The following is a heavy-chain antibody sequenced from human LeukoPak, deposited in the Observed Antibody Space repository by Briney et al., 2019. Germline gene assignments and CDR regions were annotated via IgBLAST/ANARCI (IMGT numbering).Heavy chain of an antibody. CDR2: IIPIFGSA. J-gene: IGHJ1*01. V-gene: IGHV1-69*13. CDR1: GGTFSSYA. Sequence: ASVKVSCKASGGTFSSYAISWVRQAPGQGLEWMGGIIPIFGSANYAQKFQGRVTITADESTSTAYMELSSLRSDDTAVYYCARASYDSSDYEYFHHWGQGTLVTVSS. CDR3: ARASYDSSDYEYFHH. D-gene: IGHD3-22*01.